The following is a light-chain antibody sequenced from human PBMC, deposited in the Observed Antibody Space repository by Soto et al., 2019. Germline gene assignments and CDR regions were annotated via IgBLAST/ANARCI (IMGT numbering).Light chain of an antibody. CDR1: QSVSSSY. V-gene: IGKV3-20*01. CDR2: GAS. CDR3: QQYGSSLL. J-gene: IGKJ1*01. Sequence: EIVLTQSPGTLSLSPGERATLSCRASQSVSSSYLAWYQQKPGQAPRLLIYGASSRATGIPDRFSGSGSGTDFTLTISRLEPEDFAVYYCQQYGSSLLFGQGTKVGIK.